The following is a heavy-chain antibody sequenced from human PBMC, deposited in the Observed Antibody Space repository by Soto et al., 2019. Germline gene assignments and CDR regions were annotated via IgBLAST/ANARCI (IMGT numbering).Heavy chain of an antibody. CDR1: GYTFIDYS. D-gene: IGHD3-16*01. Sequence: GASVKVSCKASGYTFIDYSITWVRQAPGQGLEWMGWISASNSNTEYAQKFQGRVTMTTAPSTGTAYMELSSLGSVDTAMYNCARGGLTSGYTFAYRRQGALVT. V-gene: IGHV1-18*04. CDR3: ARGGLTSGYTFAY. CDR2: ISASNSNT. J-gene: IGHJ4*02.